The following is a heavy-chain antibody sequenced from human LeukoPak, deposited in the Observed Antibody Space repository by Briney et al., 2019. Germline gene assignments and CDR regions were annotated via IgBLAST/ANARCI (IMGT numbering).Heavy chain of an antibody. D-gene: IGHD3-9*01. CDR2: ISSSGSTI. CDR3: ARATGHYDILTGYYNVGYFDY. V-gene: IGHV3-11*01. CDR1: GFTFSDYH. Sequence: GGSLRLSCAASGFTFSDYHMSWIRQAPGKGLEWVSYISSSGSTIYYADSVKGRFTISRDNAKNSLYLQMNSLRAEDTAVYYCARATGHYDILTGYYNVGYFDYWGQGTLVTVSS. J-gene: IGHJ4*02.